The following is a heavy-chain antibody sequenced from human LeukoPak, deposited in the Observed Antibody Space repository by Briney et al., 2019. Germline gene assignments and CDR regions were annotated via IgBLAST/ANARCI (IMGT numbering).Heavy chain of an antibody. V-gene: IGHV5-51*01. J-gene: IGHJ3*01. CDR1: GYSFTSYW. D-gene: IGHD1-26*01. CDR3: ATPRGEWELLPSN. CDR2: IYPVDSDT. Sequence: GESPKISCKGSGYSFTSYWIGWVRQMPGKGLEWMGIIYPVDSDTRYSPSFQGQVTISADKSISTAYLQWTSLKASGTAMYYCATPRGEWELLPSNWGQGTMVTVSS.